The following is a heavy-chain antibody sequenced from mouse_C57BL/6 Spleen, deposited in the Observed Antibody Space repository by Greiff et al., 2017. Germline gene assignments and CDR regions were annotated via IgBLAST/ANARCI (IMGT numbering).Heavy chain of an antibody. Sequence: EVKVVESGGDLVKPGGSLKLSCAASGFTLSSYGVSWVRQTPDKRLEWVATISSGGSYTYYPDSVKGRFTISRDNAKNTLYLQMSSLKSEDTAMYYCARHPYYFDYWGQGTTLTVSS. CDR1: GFTLSSYG. J-gene: IGHJ2*01. V-gene: IGHV5-6*01. CDR2: ISSGGSYT. CDR3: ARHPYYFDY.